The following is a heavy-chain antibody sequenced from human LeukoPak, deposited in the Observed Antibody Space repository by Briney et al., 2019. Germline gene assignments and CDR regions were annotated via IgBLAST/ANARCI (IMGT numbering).Heavy chain of an antibody. V-gene: IGHV1-69*13. CDR3: ARGSRDSITIFGVVKGYYGMDV. J-gene: IGHJ6*02. CDR1: GGTFSSYA. D-gene: IGHD3-3*01. Sequence: PSVKVSCKASGGTFSSYAISWVRQAPGQGLEWMGGIIPIFGTANYAQKFQGRVTITADESTSTAYMELSSLRSEDTAVYYCARGSRDSITIFGVVKGYYGMDVWGQGTTVTVSS. CDR2: IIPIFGTA.